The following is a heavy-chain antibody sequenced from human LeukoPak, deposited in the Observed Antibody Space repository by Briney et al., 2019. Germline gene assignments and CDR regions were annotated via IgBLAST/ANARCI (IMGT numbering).Heavy chain of an antibody. V-gene: IGHV1-18*01. CDR1: GYTFTSYG. D-gene: IGHD3-10*01. J-gene: IGHJ4*02. Sequence: ASVKVSCKASGYTFTSYGISWVRQAPGQGLEWMGWISAYNGNTNYAQKLQGRVTMTTDTSTSTAYMELRSLRSDDTAVYYCARDTNGDYYGSGSYSYWGQGTLVTVFS. CDR3: ARDTNGDYYGSGSYSY. CDR2: ISAYNGNT.